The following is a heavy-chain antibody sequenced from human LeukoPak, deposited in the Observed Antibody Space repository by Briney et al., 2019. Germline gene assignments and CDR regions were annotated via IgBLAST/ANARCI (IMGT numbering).Heavy chain of an antibody. Sequence: ASVKVSCKASGYTFTGYYMHWVRQAPGQGLEWMGWINPNSGGTNYAQKFQGRVTMTRDTSISTAYMELSRLRSDDTAVYYCARDLAGQTYYYYMDVWGKGTTVTVSS. J-gene: IGHJ6*03. CDR1: GYTFTGYY. CDR3: ARDLAGQTYYYYMDV. V-gene: IGHV1-2*02. CDR2: INPNSGGT. D-gene: IGHD7-27*01.